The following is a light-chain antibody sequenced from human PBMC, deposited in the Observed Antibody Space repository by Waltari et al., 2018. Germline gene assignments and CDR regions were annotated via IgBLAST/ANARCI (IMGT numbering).Light chain of an antibody. CDR2: DAS. J-gene: IGKJ1*01. CDR3: QQYNSYSGT. CDR1: HTINNY. Sequence: DIQMTQSPSTLSASEGDRVTITCRASHTINNYLAWYQQKPGKAPKLVIYDASSLESGVPSRFSGSGSGTEFTLTISSLQPDDFATYYCQQYNSYSGTFGQGTKVEIK. V-gene: IGKV1-5*01.